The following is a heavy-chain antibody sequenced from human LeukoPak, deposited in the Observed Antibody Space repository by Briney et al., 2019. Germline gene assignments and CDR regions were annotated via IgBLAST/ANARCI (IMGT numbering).Heavy chain of an antibody. CDR2: IYYSGST. CDR1: GGSISSSSYN. J-gene: IGHJ5*02. CDR3: ARRGDCSSTSCYRGWFDP. D-gene: IGHD2-2*01. Sequence: SETLSLTCTVSGGSISSSSYNWGWIRQPPGKGLEWIGSIYYSGSTYYNPSLKSRVTISVDTSKNQFSLKLSSVTAADTAVYYCARRGDCSSTSCYRGWFDPWGQGTLVTVSS. V-gene: IGHV4-39*01.